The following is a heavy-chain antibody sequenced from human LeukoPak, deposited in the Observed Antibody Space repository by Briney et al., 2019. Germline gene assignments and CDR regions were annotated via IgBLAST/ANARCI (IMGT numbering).Heavy chain of an antibody. D-gene: IGHD3-22*01. CDR3: ARGSVESFITMIVGGYDAFDI. CDR1: GYTFTSYG. J-gene: IGHJ3*02. Sequence: ASVKVSCKASGYTFTSYGISWVRQAPGQGLEWMGWISAYNGNTNYAQKLQGRVTMTTDTSTSTAYMELRSLRSDDTAVYYCARGSVESFITMIVGGYDAFDIWGQGTMVTVSS. V-gene: IGHV1-18*01. CDR2: ISAYNGNT.